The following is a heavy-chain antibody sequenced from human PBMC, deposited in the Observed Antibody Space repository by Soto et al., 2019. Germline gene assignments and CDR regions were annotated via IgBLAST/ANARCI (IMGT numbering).Heavy chain of an antibody. CDR2: IYWDDDK. V-gene: IGHV2-5*02. J-gene: IGHJ6*02. CDR1: WLSLWTSKLG. D-gene: IGHD3-9*01. Sequence: SGPTSVSPTHTLSPTCTFSWLSLWTSKLGGGWIRQPPGKALEWLALIYWDDDKRYSPSLKSRLTITKDTSTNQVVLTMTNMDPVDTATYYCAHRRHDILTGSLGGMDVWGQGT. CDR3: AHRRHDILTGSLGGMDV.